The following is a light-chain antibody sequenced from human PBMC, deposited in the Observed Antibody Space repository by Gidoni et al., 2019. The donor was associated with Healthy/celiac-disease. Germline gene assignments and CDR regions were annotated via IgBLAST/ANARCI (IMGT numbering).Light chain of an antibody. V-gene: IGKV1-39*01. J-gene: IGKJ4*01. CDR2: AAS. CDR1: QSISSY. Sequence: DIQMTQSPSSLSASVGDRVTITGRASQSISSYLNWYQQKPGKAPKLLIYAASSLKSGVTSRFSGSGSGTDFTLTISSLQPEDFATYYCQQSYSTPITFGGVTKVEIK. CDR3: QQSYSTPIT.